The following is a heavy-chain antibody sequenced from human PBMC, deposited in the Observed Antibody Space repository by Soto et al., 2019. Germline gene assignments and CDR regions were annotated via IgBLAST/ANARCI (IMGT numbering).Heavy chain of an antibody. D-gene: IGHD3-3*01. CDR1: GGTFSSYA. CDR2: IIPIFGTA. Sequence: SVKVSCKASGGTFSSYAISWVRQAPGQGLEWMGGIIPIFGTANYAQKFQGRVTITADESTSTAYMELSSLRSEDTAVYYCAREAAYYAFWSGYSKFDYWGQGTLVTVSS. J-gene: IGHJ4*02. V-gene: IGHV1-69*13. CDR3: AREAAYYAFWSGYSKFDY.